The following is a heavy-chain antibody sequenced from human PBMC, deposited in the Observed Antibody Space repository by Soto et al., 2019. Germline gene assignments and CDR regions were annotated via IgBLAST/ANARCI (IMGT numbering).Heavy chain of an antibody. CDR2: IKQDGSEK. J-gene: IGHJ3*02. Sequence: GSLRLSCAASGFTFSSYWMSWVRQAPGKGLEWVANIKQDGSEKYYVDSVKGRFTISRDNAKNSLYLQMNSLRAEDAAVYYCASGGWQDAFDIWGQGTMVTVSS. CDR1: GFTFSSYW. V-gene: IGHV3-7*01. CDR3: ASGGWQDAFDI. D-gene: IGHD2-15*01.